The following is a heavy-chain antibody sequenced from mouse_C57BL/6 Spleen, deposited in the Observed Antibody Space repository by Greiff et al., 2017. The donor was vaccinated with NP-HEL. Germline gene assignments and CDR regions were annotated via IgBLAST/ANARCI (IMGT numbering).Heavy chain of an antibody. CDR2: ISSGGSYT. Sequence: EVQLVESGGDLVKPGGSLKLSCAASGFTFSSYGMSWVRQTPDKRLEWVATISSGGSYTYYPDSVKGRFTISRDNAKNTLYLQMSSLKSEDTAMYYCARQIYYYGSSYFDYWGQGTTLTVSS. D-gene: IGHD1-1*01. CDR1: GFTFSSYG. CDR3: ARQIYYYGSSYFDY. V-gene: IGHV5-6*01. J-gene: IGHJ2*01.